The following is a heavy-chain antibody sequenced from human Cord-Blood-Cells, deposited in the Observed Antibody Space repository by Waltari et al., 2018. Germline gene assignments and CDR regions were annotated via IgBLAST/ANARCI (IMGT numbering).Heavy chain of an antibody. Sequence: QLQLQESGPGLVKPSETLSLTCTVSGGSISSSSYYWGWIRQPPGKGLEWIGSIYYSGSTYYNPSLKGRVTISVDTSKNQFSLKLSSVTTADTAVYYCARPPGASSWYYFDYWGQGTLVTVSS. J-gene: IGHJ4*02. CDR2: IYYSGST. D-gene: IGHD6-13*01. V-gene: IGHV4-39*01. CDR1: GGSISSSSYY. CDR3: ARPPGASSWYYFDY.